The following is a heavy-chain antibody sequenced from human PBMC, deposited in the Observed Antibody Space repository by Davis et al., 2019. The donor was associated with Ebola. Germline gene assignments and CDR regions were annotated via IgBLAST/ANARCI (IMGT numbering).Heavy chain of an antibody. V-gene: IGHV3-21*01. D-gene: IGHD1-1*01. CDR2: ISGSGGST. Sequence: PGGSLRLSCAASGFTFSSYSMNWVRQAPGKGLEWVSAISGSGGSTYYADSVKGRFTISRDNAKNSLYLQMNSLRAEDTAVYYCARTHPLYTPFDYWGQGTLVTVSS. CDR3: ARTHPLYTPFDY. CDR1: GFTFSSYS. J-gene: IGHJ4*02.